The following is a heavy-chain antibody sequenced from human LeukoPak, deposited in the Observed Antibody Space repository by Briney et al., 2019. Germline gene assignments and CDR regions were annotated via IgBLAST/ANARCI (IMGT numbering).Heavy chain of an antibody. CDR2: FDPEDGET. CDR3: ATAPPSSSWLLPFDY. D-gene: IGHD6-13*01. V-gene: IGHV1-24*01. CDR1: GYTLTELS. Sequence: ASVKVSCKVSGYTLTELSMHWVRQAPGKGLEWMGGFDPEDGETIYAQKFQGRVTVTEDTSTDTAYMELSSLRSEDTAVYYCATAPPSSSWLLPFDYWGQGTLVTVSS. J-gene: IGHJ4*02.